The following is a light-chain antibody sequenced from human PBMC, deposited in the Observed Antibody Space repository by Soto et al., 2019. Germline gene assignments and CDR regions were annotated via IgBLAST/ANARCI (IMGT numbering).Light chain of an antibody. V-gene: IGLV1-40*01. CDR1: SSNIGAGYD. Sequence: QSVLTQPPSVSGAPGQRVTISCTGSSSNIGAGYDVHWYQQLPGTAPKLLIYGNSNRPSGVPDRFSGSKSGTSASLAITGLQAEDEADYSCQSYDSSSRVFGGGTKLTVL. J-gene: IGLJ2*01. CDR2: GNS. CDR3: QSYDSSSRV.